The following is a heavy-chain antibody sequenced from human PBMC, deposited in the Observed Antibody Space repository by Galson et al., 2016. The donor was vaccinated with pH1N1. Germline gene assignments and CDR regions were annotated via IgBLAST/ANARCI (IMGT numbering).Heavy chain of an antibody. D-gene: IGHD5-18*01. CDR3: SRGKRGFSYGYLVCFDS. Sequence: SETLSLTCVVSGGSFRAYAWTWIRQAPGKGLEWIGEINDSGRTSHNPSLQGRVTMSVDTSKDQGSLKLDSVTAAETAVSCCSRGKRGFSYGYLVCFDSWGQGSFVTVSS. J-gene: IGHJ4*02. CDR2: INDSGRT. CDR1: GGSFRAYA. V-gene: IGHV4-34*01.